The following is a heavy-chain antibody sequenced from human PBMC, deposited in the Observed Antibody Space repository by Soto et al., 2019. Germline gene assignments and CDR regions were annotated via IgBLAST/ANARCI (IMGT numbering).Heavy chain of an antibody. CDR1: GFTFSSYG. CDR2: ISYDGSNK. Sequence: GGSLRLSCAASGFTFSSYGMHWVRQAPGKRLEWVAVISYDGSNKYYADSVKGRFTISRDNSKNTLYLQMNSLRAEDTAVYYCAKPELRGYSYGPQDHYYYGMDVWGQGTTVTVSS. D-gene: IGHD5-18*01. CDR3: AKPELRGYSYGPQDHYYYGMDV. J-gene: IGHJ6*02. V-gene: IGHV3-30*18.